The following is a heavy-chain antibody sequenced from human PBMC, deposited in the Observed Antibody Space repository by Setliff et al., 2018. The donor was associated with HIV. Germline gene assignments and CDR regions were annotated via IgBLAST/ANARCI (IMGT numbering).Heavy chain of an antibody. D-gene: IGHD3-3*01. CDR2: IHFSGST. CDR3: ARDWGGGYYDRNGYVDY. Sequence: SETLSLTFSVSGGSISIDDYYWSWFRQSPGKGLEWIGYIHFSGSTYYNPSLKSRITISSDRSKNQFSLRLSSVTASDTAVYYCARDWGGGYYDRNGYVDYWGQGILVTVSS. CDR1: GGSISIDDYY. V-gene: IGHV4-30-4*08. J-gene: IGHJ4*02.